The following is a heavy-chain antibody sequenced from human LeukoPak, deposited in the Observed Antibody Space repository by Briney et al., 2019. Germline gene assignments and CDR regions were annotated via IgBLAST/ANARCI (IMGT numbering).Heavy chain of an antibody. D-gene: IGHD1-26*01. CDR3: AKDFYGSYYRDGWFDP. CDR1: GFTFSSYA. Sequence: PGGSLRLSCAASGFTFSSYAMSWVRQAPGKGLEWVSAICGRGGSTYYADSVKGRFTISRDNSKNTLYLQMNSLRAEDTAVYYCAKDFYGSYYRDGWFDPWGQGTLVTVSS. V-gene: IGHV3-23*01. CDR2: ICGRGGST. J-gene: IGHJ5*02.